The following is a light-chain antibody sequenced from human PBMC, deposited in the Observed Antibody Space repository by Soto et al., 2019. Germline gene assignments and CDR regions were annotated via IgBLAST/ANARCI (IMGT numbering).Light chain of an antibody. CDR1: QGIDNY. CDR3: KKYNSAFLT. Sequence: DIQMTQSPSSLSASVGDRVTITCRASQGIDNYLAWYQQKPGKVPKLLIYGASTLQSGVQARFSGSGSGTDFTLTIRSLQPEDVAAYYCKKYNSAFLTFGGGTKVDIK. J-gene: IGKJ4*01. CDR2: GAS. V-gene: IGKV1-27*01.